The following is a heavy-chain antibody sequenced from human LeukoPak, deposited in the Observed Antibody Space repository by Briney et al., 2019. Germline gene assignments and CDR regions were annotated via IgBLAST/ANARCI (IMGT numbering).Heavy chain of an antibody. CDR2: INPNGGVT. CDR1: GYTFSGYY. V-gene: IGHV1-2*02. Sequence: ASVKVSCKASGYTFSGYYMHWLRQAPGQGLEWMGWINPNGGVTNYAQKFQGRVTMTRDTSISTAYMELSRLRSDDTAVYYCARDGGDRYNFYYWGQGTLVNVSS. J-gene: IGHJ4*02. D-gene: IGHD5-24*01. CDR3: ARDGGDRYNFYY.